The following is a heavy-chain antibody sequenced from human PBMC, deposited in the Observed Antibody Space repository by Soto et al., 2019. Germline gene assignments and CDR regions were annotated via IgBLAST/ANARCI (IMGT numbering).Heavy chain of an antibody. V-gene: IGHV5-51*01. J-gene: IGHJ3*02. CDR2: IYPGDSDT. CDR1: GYSFTSYW. Sequence: PGESLKISCKGSGYSFTSYWIGWVRQMPGKGLEWMGIIYPGDSDTRYSPSFQGQVTISADKSISTAYLQWSSLKASDTATYYCARILYYYDSSGYSPAFDIWGQGTMVTVSS. CDR3: ARILYYYDSSGYSPAFDI. D-gene: IGHD3-22*01.